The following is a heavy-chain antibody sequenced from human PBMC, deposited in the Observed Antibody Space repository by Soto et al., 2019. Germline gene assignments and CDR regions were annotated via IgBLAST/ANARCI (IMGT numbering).Heavy chain of an antibody. D-gene: IGHD6-6*01. CDR2: ISYDGSNK. CDR1: GFTFSSYA. Sequence: PGGSLRLSCAASGFTFSSYAMHWVRQAPGKGLEWVAVISYDGSNKYYADSVKGRFTISRDNSKNTLYLQMNSLRAEDTAVYYCARDRGAARIHYYYGMDVRGQGTTVTVSS. CDR3: ARDRGAARIHYYYGMDV. J-gene: IGHJ6*02. V-gene: IGHV3-30-3*01.